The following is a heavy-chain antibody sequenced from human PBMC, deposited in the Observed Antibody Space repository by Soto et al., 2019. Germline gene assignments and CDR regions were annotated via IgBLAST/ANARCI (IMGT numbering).Heavy chain of an antibody. V-gene: IGHV1-18*01. CDR2: ISASDGST. CDR3: ATYYFGSGSYYRFDN. J-gene: IGHJ4*02. Sequence: ASVKVSCKASGYAFSFGFSWVRQAPGQGLEWMGWISASDGSTNSAQKFRGRISLTTDTSTNTAYLDLLSLTSDGTAVYFCATYYFGSGSYYRFDNWGQGTLVT. CDR1: GYAFSFG. D-gene: IGHD3-10*01.